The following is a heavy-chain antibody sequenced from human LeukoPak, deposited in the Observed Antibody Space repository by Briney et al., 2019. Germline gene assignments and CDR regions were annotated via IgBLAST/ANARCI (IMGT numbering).Heavy chain of an antibody. V-gene: IGHV1-2*02. J-gene: IGHJ4*02. CDR2: IDPNSGDT. CDR3: ARDYDSELDY. CDR1: GYPFTGYY. Sequence: ASVTVSCKASGYPFTGYYMHWVRQAPGQELEWMGWIDPNSGDTNYAQNLQGRVTMTRGTSINTAYMEVNRLTFDDTAMYYCARDYDSELDYWGQGTLVTVSS. D-gene: IGHD3-3*01.